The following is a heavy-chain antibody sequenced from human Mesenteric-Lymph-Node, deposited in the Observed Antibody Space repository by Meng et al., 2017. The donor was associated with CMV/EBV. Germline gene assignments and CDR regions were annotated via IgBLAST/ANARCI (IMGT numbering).Heavy chain of an antibody. CDR3: ARSGSSWYSGKRFDY. CDR1: GYTFTGYY. V-gene: IGHV1-2*02. CDR2: INPNSGGT. J-gene: IGHJ4*02. D-gene: IGHD6-13*01. Sequence: GESLKISCKASGYTFTGYYMHWVRQAPGQGLEWMGWINPNSGGTNYAQKFQGRVTMTRDTSISTAYMELSRLRSDDTAVYYCARSGSSWYSGKRFDYWGQGTLVTVSS.